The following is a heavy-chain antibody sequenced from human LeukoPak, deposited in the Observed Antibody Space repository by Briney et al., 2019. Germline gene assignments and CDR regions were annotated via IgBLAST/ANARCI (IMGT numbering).Heavy chain of an antibody. CDR1: GFTFSSYA. J-gene: IGHJ4*02. V-gene: IGHV3-23*01. Sequence: GGSLTLSCAASGFTFSSYAMSWVRQAPGKGLEWVSAISGSGGSTYYADSVKGRFTISRDNSKNTLYLQMNSLRAEDAAVYYCAKDPYSGDTAMDDDDYWGQGTLVTVSS. D-gene: IGHD5-18*01. CDR3: AKDPYSGDTAMDDDDY. CDR2: ISGSGGST.